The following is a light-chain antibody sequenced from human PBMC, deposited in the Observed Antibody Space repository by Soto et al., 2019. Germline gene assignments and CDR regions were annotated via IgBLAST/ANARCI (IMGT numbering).Light chain of an antibody. CDR3: SLSYSGVRV. CDR1: TGTVTSTHY. V-gene: IGLV7-46*01. J-gene: IGLJ3*02. Sequence: QAVVTHEPAVTGSPGGTVTLTCDSSTGTVTSTHYPYWFQQKPGQVPRALIYDTSGKHSWTPARFSGSLLGGKPALILSGAQPEDEADYYCSLSYSGVRVFGGGTKLTVL. CDR2: DTS.